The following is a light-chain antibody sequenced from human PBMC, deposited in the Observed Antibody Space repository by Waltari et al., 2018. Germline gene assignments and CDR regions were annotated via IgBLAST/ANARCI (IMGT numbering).Light chain of an antibody. CDR1: GSNIGSRT. J-gene: IGLJ2*01. CDR2: SNN. Sequence: QSVLTQSPSTSGTPGQTGTIFCSGSGSNIGSRTVNWYQQLPGTAPKLLIYSNNQRPSGVPDRFSGSKSGSSASLAISRLQSEDEADYYCAAWEDTLNGVLFGGGTKLTVL. V-gene: IGLV1-44*01. CDR3: AAWEDTLNGVL.